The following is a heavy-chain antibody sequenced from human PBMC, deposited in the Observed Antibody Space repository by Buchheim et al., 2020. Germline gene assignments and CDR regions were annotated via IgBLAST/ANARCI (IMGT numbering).Heavy chain of an antibody. CDR1: GGSISSYY. CDR2: IYYSGST. D-gene: IGHD2-2*01. J-gene: IGHJ6*02. V-gene: IGHV4-59*01. Sequence: QVQLQESGPGLVKPSETLSLTCTVSGGSISSYYWSWIRQPPGKGLEWIGYIYYSGSTNYNPSLKSRVTISVHTSKNQFPLNLSSVTAADTAVYYCAKGDYCSSTSCYGSYYYYGMDVWGQGTT. CDR3: AKGDYCSSTSCYGSYYYYGMDV.